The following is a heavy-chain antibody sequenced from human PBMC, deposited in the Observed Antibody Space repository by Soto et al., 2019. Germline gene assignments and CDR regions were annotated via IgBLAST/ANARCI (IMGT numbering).Heavy chain of an antibody. V-gene: IGHV3-23*01. Sequence: EVQLLESGGGLAQPGGSLRLSCAASGFTFVNFAMIWVRQAPGKGLGWVSSIGGYGTSIYYADSVKGRFTISRDNSKNTLYLQMDSLTVEDTAVYYCVRAPIAGSRYCCGFDVWGQGTTVTVYS. CDR2: IGGYGTSI. D-gene: IGHD2-15*01. J-gene: IGHJ6*02. CDR1: GFTFVNFA. CDR3: VRAPIAGSRYCCGFDV.